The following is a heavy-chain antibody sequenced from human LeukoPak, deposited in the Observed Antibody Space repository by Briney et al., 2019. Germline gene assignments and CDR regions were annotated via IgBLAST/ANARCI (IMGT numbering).Heavy chain of an antibody. D-gene: IGHD3-22*01. V-gene: IGHV3-74*01. Sequence: GGSLRLSCAASGFTFSSYWMHWVRQAPGNGLVWVSRINSDGSSTTYADSVKGRFTISRDNAKNTLYLQMNSLRAEDTAMYYCVRQYSYDSSGYYPWDCWGQGTLVTVSS. CDR1: GFTFSSYW. CDR3: VRQYSYDSSGYYPWDC. CDR2: INSDGSST. J-gene: IGHJ4*02.